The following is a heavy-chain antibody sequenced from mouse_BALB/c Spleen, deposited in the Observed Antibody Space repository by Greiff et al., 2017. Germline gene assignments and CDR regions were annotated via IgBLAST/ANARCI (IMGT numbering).Heavy chain of an antibody. CDR3: ARPEDYYGSRRFAY. Sequence: EVQLQESGGGLVQPGGSLKLSCAASGFDFRRYWMSWVRQAPGKGLEWIGEINPDSSTINYTPSLKDKFIISRDNAKNTLYLQMSKVRSEDTALYYCARPEDYYGSRRFAYWGQGTLVTVSA. D-gene: IGHD1-1*01. V-gene: IGHV4-1*02. J-gene: IGHJ3*01. CDR1: GFDFRRYW. CDR2: INPDSSTI.